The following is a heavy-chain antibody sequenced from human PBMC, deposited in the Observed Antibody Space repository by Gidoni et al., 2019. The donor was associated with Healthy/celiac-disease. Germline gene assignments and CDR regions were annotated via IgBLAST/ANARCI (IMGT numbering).Heavy chain of an antibody. J-gene: IGHJ6*02. CDR2: IYYSGST. CDR3: ARQRGDDFWSGYYFYYYYGMDV. CDR1: GGSISSSSYY. V-gene: IGHV4-39*01. Sequence: QLQLQESGPGLVKPSETLSLTCTVSGGSISSSSYYWGWIRQPPGKGLEWIGSIYYSGSTYYNPSLKSRVTISVDTSKNQFSLKLSSVTAADTAVYYCARQRGDDFWSGYYFYYYYGMDVWGQGTTVTVSS. D-gene: IGHD3-3*01.